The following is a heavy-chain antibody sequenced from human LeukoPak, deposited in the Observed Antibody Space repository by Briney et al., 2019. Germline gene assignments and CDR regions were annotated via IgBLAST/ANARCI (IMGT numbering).Heavy chain of an antibody. V-gene: IGHV4-34*01. CDR1: GGSFSDYS. J-gene: IGHJ4*02. D-gene: IGHD4-17*01. Sequence: PSETLSLTCAVSGGSFSDYSWSWIRQSPGEGLEWIGEINHSGATNYNPSFKSRVTISVDTSKKQVSLKLSSVTAADTAVYYCARRPTVTPRGLDYWGQGTLVTVSS. CDR2: INHSGAT. CDR3: ARRPTVTPRGLDY.